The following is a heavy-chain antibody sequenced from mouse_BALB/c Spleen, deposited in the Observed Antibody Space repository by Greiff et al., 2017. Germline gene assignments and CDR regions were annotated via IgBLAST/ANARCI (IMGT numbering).Heavy chain of an antibody. Sequence: EVQGVESGGGLVQPGGSRKLSCAASGFTFSSFGMHWVRQAPEKGLEWVAYISSGSSAIYYADTVKGRFTISRDNPKNTLFLQMTSLRSEDKAMYYCARDGNYAMDYWGQGTSVTVSS. V-gene: IGHV5-17*02. CDR3: ARDGNYAMDY. CDR2: ISSGSSAI. J-gene: IGHJ4*01. CDR1: GFTFSSFG. D-gene: IGHD1-1*01.